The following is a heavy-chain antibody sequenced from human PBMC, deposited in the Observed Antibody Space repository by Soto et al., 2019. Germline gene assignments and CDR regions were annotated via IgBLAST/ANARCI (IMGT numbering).Heavy chain of an antibody. CDR2: INHSGST. Sequence: PSETLSLTCAVYGGSFSGYYWSWIRQPPGKGLEWIGEINHSGSTNYNPSLKSRVTISVDTSKNQFSLKLSSVTAADTAVYYCARVSGSYLFDYWGQGTLVTVSS. CDR1: GGSFSGYY. CDR3: ARVSGSYLFDY. J-gene: IGHJ4*02. V-gene: IGHV4-34*01. D-gene: IGHD1-26*01.